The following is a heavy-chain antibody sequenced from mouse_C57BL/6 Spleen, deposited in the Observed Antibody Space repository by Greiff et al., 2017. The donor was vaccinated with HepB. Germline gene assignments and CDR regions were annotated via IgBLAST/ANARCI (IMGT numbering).Heavy chain of an antibody. Sequence: EVMLVESGPELVKPGDSVKISCKASGYSFTGYFMNWVMQSHGKSLEWIGRINPYNGDTFYNQKFKGKATLTVDKSSSTAHMELRSLTSEDSAVYYCARVYDGYQAWFAYWGQGTLVTVSA. CDR2: INPYNGDT. J-gene: IGHJ3*01. V-gene: IGHV1-20*01. D-gene: IGHD2-3*01. CDR1: GYSFTGYF. CDR3: ARVYDGYQAWFAY.